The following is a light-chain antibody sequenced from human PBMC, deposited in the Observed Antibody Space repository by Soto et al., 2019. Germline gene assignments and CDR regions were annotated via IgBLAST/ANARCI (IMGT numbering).Light chain of an antibody. CDR3: QQYENYFRYP. J-gene: IGKJ2*01. Sequence: DIQMTQSPSTLSASVGDRVTITCRASQTINSKLAWYQKKPGQAPKLLIFDGYNLESGVPSRFRGSGSGTEFTLSIGSLQPDDFATYYCQQYENYFRYPFGQGTKVDIX. CDR2: DGY. V-gene: IGKV1-5*01. CDR1: QTINSK.